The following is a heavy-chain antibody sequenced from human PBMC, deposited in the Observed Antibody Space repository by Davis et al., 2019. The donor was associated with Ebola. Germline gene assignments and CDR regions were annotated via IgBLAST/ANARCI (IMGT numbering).Heavy chain of an antibody. D-gene: IGHD6-13*01. V-gene: IGHV1-18*01. J-gene: IGHJ6*02. CDR2: ISAYNDNT. CDR3: AREGSSSWGGMDV. CDR1: GYTFTSYG. Sequence: AASVKVSCKASGYTFTSYGISWVRQAPGQGLEGMGWISAYNDNTNYAQKLQGRVNMTTDTSTSTAYMELRSLRSVDTAVYYCAREGSSSWGGMDVWGQGTTVTVSS.